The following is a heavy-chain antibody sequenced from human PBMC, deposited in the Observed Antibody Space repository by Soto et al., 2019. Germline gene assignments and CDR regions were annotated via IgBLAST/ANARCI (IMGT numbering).Heavy chain of an antibody. CDR3: ARFATTVTTNWFDP. CDR1: GGSISSGDYY. Sequence: SETLSLTCTVSGGSISSGDYYWSWIRQPPGKGLEWIGYIYYSGSTYYNPSLKSRVTISVDTSMNQFSLKLSSVTAADTAAYYCARFATTVTTNWFDPWGQGTLVTVSS. D-gene: IGHD4-17*01. V-gene: IGHV4-30-4*01. CDR2: IYYSGST. J-gene: IGHJ5*02.